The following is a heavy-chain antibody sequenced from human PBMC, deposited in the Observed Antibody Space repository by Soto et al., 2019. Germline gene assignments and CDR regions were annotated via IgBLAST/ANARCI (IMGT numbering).Heavy chain of an antibody. CDR2: ISSGSTNI. J-gene: IGHJ4*02. Sequence: QVQLVESGGGLVKPGGSLRLSCAASXFTFSDFYMSWIRQAPGKGLEWISYISSGSTNIFYADSVKGRFTVSRDNAKNSVYLQMDSLRAEDTAVYYCARDRNAAGSDYWGQGTLVTVSS. D-gene: IGHD1-1*01. CDR1: XFTFSDFY. CDR3: ARDRNAAGSDY. V-gene: IGHV3-11*01.